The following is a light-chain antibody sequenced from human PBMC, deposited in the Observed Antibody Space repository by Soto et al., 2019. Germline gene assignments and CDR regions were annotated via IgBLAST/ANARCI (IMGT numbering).Light chain of an antibody. J-gene: IGKJ4*01. CDR3: QQSHSIPLT. Sequence: DIPMTQSPSSLSASVGDRVTITCRARQSISSYLNWYQQKPGKAPNLLIYAASTLQSGVPSRFSGSGYGTDFTLTISSLQPEDFGTYYCQQSHSIPLTFGGGTKVEIK. V-gene: IGKV1-39*01. CDR2: AAS. CDR1: QSISSY.